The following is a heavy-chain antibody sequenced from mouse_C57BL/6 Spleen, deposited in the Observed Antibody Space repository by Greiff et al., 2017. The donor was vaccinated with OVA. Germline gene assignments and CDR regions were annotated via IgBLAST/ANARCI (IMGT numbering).Heavy chain of an antibody. Sequence: EVNLVESGPGMVKPSQSLSLTCTVTGYSITSGYDWHWIRHFPGNKLEWMGYISYSGSTNYNPSLKSRISITHDTSKNHFFLKLNSVTTEDTATYYCARAGYKYWYFDVWGTGTTVTVSS. CDR2: ISYSGST. J-gene: IGHJ1*03. CDR3: ARAGYKYWYFDV. D-gene: IGHD2-2*01. V-gene: IGHV3-1*01. CDR1: GYSITSGYD.